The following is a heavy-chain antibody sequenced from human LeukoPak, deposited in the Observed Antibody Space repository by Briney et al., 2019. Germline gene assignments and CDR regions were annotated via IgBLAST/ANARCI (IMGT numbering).Heavy chain of an antibody. Sequence: GGSLRLSCAASGFTFSSYGMHWVRQAPGKGLEWVAVIWYDGSNKYYADSGKGRFTISRDNSKNTLYLQMNSLRAEDTAVYYCARVSSPLYYYYGMDVWGQGTTVTVSS. CDR1: GFTFSSYG. V-gene: IGHV3-33*01. CDR3: ARVSSPLYYYYGMDV. J-gene: IGHJ6*02. CDR2: IWYDGSNK.